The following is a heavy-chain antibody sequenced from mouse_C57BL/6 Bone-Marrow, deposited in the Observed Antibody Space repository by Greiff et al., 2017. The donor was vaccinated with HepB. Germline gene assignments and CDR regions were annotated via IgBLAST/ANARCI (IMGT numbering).Heavy chain of an antibody. CDR1: GFNFSSYA. Sequence: EVHLVESGEGLVKPGGSLKLSCAASGFNFSSYAMSWVRQTPEKRLEWVAYISSGGDYIYYADTVKGRFTISRDNARNTLYLQMSILKSKDTAMYYCTNLYNYCNAMDYWGQGTSVTVSS. D-gene: IGHD1-3*01. CDR2: ISSGGDYI. V-gene: IGHV5-9-1*02. CDR3: TNLYNYCNAMDY. J-gene: IGHJ4*01.